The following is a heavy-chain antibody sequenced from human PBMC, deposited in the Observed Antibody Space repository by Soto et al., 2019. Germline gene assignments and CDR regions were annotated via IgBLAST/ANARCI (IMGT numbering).Heavy chain of an antibody. CDR1: GFTFSSYS. CDR2: ISSSSSYI. D-gene: IGHD2-2*01. CDR3: ARELYCSSTSCYYAFDI. Sequence: GGSLRLSCAASGFTFSSYSMNGVRQAPGKGLEWVSSISSSSSYIYYADSVKGRFTISRDDAKNSLYLQMNSLRAEDTAVYYCARELYCSSTSCYYAFDIWGQGTMVTVSS. V-gene: IGHV3-21*01. J-gene: IGHJ3*02.